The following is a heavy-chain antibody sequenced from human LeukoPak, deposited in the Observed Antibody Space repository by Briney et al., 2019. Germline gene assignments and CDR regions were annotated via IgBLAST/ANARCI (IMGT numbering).Heavy chain of an antibody. Sequence: ASVKVSCKASGYTFTSYGISWVRQAPGQGLEWMGWISAYNGNTNYAQKLQGRVTMTTDTSTSTAYMELRSLRSEDTAVYYCASSRAMYYYDSSGYALGYWGQGTLVTVSS. J-gene: IGHJ4*02. V-gene: IGHV1-18*01. CDR3: ASSRAMYYYDSSGYALGY. CDR1: GYTFTSYG. CDR2: ISAYNGNT. D-gene: IGHD3-22*01.